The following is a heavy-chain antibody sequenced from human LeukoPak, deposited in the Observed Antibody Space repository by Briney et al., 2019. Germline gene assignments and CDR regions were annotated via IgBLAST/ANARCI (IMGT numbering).Heavy chain of an antibody. D-gene: IGHD1-26*01. CDR1: GFTFSSYA. Sequence: GGSLRLSCAASGFTFSSYAMSWVRQAPGKGLEWVSAISGSGGSTYYADSVKGRFTISRDNSKNTLYLQMNSLRAEDTAVYYCAKAHTLWELRRTYLVDYWGQGTLVTVSS. J-gene: IGHJ4*02. CDR2: ISGSGGST. CDR3: AKAHTLWELRRTYLVDY. V-gene: IGHV3-23*01.